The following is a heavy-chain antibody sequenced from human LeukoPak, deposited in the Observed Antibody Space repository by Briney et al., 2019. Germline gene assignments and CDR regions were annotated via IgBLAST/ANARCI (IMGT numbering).Heavy chain of an antibody. CDR1: GGSLNGFY. CDR2: IDDGGIA. J-gene: IGHJ6*02. V-gene: IGHV4-34*01. Sequence: SETLSLTCVVHGGSLNGFYWSWTRQPPGRGLEWIGDIDDGGIANYSPSLESRVTISLDMSKKEFSLNLTSVSAADSAVYFCARGFKVQYFDHFQSSTYGMDVWGQGTTVTVSS. CDR3: ARGFKVQYFDHFQSSTYGMDV. D-gene: IGHD1-1*01.